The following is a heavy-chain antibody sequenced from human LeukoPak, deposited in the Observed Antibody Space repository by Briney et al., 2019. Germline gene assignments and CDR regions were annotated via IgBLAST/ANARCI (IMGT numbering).Heavy chain of an antibody. CDR3: ARGYCSGGSCNWFDP. V-gene: IGHV4-31*11. J-gene: IGHJ5*02. Sequence: KPSETLCLTCAVSGGSISSGGYYWSWIRQHPGTGLERVGYFYYSGSTYYNPSLKSRLTISLDTSKNQFSLKLSSVTAADTAVYYCARGYCSGGSCNWFDPWGQGTLVTVSS. CDR2: FYYSGST. D-gene: IGHD2-15*01. CDR1: GGSISSGGYY.